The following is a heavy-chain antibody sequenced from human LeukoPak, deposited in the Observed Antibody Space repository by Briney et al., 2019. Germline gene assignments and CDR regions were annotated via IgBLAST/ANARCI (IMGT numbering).Heavy chain of an antibody. CDR1: GFSFSTFW. V-gene: IGHV3-7*03. D-gene: IGHD1-14*01. CDR2: IHPDGNDK. Sequence: GGSLRLSCAASGFSFSTFWMSWVRQVPGAPGRGLEWVANIHPDGNDKYYVDSVKGRFTISRDNAKNSLYLEMNSLRAEDTALYYCAKDTGVSLNAFDIWGQGTMVTVSS. CDR3: AKDTGVSLNAFDI. J-gene: IGHJ3*02.